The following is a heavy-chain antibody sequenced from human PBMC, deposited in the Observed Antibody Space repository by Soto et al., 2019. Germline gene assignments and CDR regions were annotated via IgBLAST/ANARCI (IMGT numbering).Heavy chain of an antibody. D-gene: IGHD1-1*01. V-gene: IGHV4-59*01. Sequence: SETLSLTCTVSRGSIRSDSWSWIRQPPGKGLEWVGYIYYSGGTSYNPSLKSRVTISVDTSKNQFSLKLSSVTTADTAMYYCATLNWNNYFDSWGQGTLVTVSS. CDR2: IYYSGGT. CDR1: RGSIRSDS. J-gene: IGHJ4*02. CDR3: ATLNWNNYFDS.